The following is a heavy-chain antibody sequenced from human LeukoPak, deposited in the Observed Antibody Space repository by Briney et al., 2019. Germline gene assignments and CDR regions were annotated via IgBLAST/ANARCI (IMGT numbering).Heavy chain of an antibody. CDR3: ARGDNYLDY. CDR2: IYNMVST. Sequence: SETLSLTCTLSGGSISFQYWNWVRQPPEKGLGWVGYIYNMVSTNYNPSLKSRVTISVDTSKNQLSLKLSSVTAADTAVYYCARGDNYLDYWGQGTLVTVSS. D-gene: IGHD3-16*01. V-gene: IGHV4-59*11. J-gene: IGHJ4*02. CDR1: GGSISFQY.